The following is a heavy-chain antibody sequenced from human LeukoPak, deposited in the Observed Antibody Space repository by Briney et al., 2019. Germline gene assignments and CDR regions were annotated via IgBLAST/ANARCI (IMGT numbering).Heavy chain of an antibody. CDR1: GGSISSSNYY. CDR2: IYYSGST. V-gene: IGHV4-39*07. D-gene: IGHD3-10*01. J-gene: IGHJ5*01. CDR3: ARDLSTYYYGSGSANWFDS. Sequence: PSETLSLTCTVSGGSISSSNYYWGWIRQPPGKGLEWIGSIYYSGSTHYNPSLKSRVTISIDTSKNQFSLKLSSVIAADTAMYYCARDLSTYYYGSGSANWFDSWGQGTLVTVSS.